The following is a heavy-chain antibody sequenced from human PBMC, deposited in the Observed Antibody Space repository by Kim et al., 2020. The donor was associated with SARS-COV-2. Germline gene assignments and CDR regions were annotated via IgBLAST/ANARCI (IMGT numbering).Heavy chain of an antibody. V-gene: IGHV4-39*01. CDR3: ARQSMVRGVNLGLVTGGMDV. J-gene: IGHJ6*02. CDR2: IYYSGST. D-gene: IGHD3-10*01. Sequence: SETLSLTCTVSGGSISSSSYYWGWIRQPPGKGLEWIGSIYYSGSTYYNPSLKSRVTISVDTSKNQFSLKLSSVTAADTAVYYCARQSMVRGVNLGLVTGGMDVWGQGTTVTVSS. CDR1: GGSISSSSYY.